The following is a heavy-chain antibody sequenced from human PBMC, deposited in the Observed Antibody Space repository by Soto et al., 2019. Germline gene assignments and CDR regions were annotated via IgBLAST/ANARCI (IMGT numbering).Heavy chain of an antibody. D-gene: IGHD3-3*01. Sequence: ASVKVSCKASGYTFIDFFIHWVRQAPGQGLEWMGWINPNSGDTNYAQSFQGRVAMTRDTSVTTAFMELKSLRPDDTAVYFCARGALSGFFMYWGQGALVTVSS. J-gene: IGHJ4*02. V-gene: IGHV1-2*02. CDR1: GYTFIDFF. CDR2: INPNSGDT. CDR3: ARGALSGFFMY.